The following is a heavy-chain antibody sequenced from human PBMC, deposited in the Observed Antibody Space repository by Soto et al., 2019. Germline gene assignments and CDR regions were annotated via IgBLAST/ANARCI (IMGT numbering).Heavy chain of an antibody. Sequence: QVQLVESGGGVVQPGRSLRLSCAASGFTFSSYGMHWVRQAPGKGLEWVAVIWYDGSNKYYADSVKGRFTISRDNSKNTLYLQMNRLRAEDTAVYYCARGKGAVAVPPIGYWGQGTLVTVSS. CDR1: GFTFSSYG. CDR2: IWYDGSNK. V-gene: IGHV3-33*01. D-gene: IGHD6-19*01. CDR3: ARGKGAVAVPPIGY. J-gene: IGHJ4*02.